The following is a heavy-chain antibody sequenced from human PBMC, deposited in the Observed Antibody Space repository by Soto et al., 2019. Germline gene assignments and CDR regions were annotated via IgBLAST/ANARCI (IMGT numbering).Heavy chain of an antibody. CDR2: IYYSGST. V-gene: IGHV4-59*08. CDR1: GGSISSYY. D-gene: IGHD6-6*01. J-gene: IGHJ4*02. Sequence: QVQLQESGPGLVKPSETLSLTCTVSGGSISSYYWSWIRQPPGKGLEWIGYIYYSGSTNYNPSLXGXVXIAXDTSKTQFSLKLSSVTAADTAVYYCARRYGSCFDYWGQGTLVTVSS. CDR3: ARRYGSCFDY.